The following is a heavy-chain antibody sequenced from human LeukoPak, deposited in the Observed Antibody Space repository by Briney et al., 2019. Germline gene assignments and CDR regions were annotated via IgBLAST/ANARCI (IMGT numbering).Heavy chain of an antibody. CDR3: ARIGDYVWGSYPLGYFDY. D-gene: IGHD3-16*02. J-gene: IGHJ4*02. CDR2: IYPGDSDT. V-gene: IGHV5-51*01. CDR1: GHSFTSYW. Sequence: GESLKISCKGSGHSFTSYWIGWVRQMPGKGLEWMGIIYPGDSDTRYSPSFQGQVTISADKSISTAYLQWSSLKASDTAMYYCARIGDYVWGSYPLGYFDYWGQGTLVTVSS.